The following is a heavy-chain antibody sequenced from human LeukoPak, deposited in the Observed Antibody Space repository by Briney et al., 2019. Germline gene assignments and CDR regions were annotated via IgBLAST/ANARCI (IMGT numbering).Heavy chain of an antibody. CDR2: IYHSGST. J-gene: IGHJ3*02. CDR1: GGSISSGGYS. V-gene: IGHV4-30-2*01. CDR3: AREARDAFDI. Sequence: SQTLSLTCAVSGGSISSGGYSWSWVRQPPGKGLEWIGYIYHSGSTYYNPSLKSRVTISVDRSKNQFSLKLSSVTAADTAVYYCAREARDAFDIWGQGTMVTVSS.